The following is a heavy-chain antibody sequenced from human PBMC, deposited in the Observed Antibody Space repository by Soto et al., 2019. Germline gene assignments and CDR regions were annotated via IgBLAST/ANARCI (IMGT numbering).Heavy chain of an antibody. J-gene: IGHJ4*02. D-gene: IGHD2-2*01. Sequence: GGSLRLSCAASGFTFSSYSMNWVRQAPGKGLEWVSYISSSSSTIYYADSVKGRFTISRDNAKNSLYLQMNSLRAEDTAVYYWARSVTLSIEFSSGTSFSLVPPNDYWGRGPLDPFSS. CDR1: GFTFSSYS. CDR3: ARSVTLSIEFSSGTSFSLVPPNDY. CDR2: ISSSSSTI. V-gene: IGHV3-48*01.